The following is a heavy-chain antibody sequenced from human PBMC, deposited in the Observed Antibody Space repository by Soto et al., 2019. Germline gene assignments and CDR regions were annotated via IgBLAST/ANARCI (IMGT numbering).Heavy chain of an antibody. V-gene: IGHV1-69*13. Sequence: SVKVSCKASGDTFSSYAISWLRQSPGQGLEWMGGIIPIFGTANYAQKFQGRVTITADESTSTAYMELSSLRSEDTAVYYCARADGATRYYYYGMDVWGQGTTVTVSS. J-gene: IGHJ6*02. D-gene: IGHD1-26*01. CDR1: GDTFSSYA. CDR3: ARADGATRYYYYGMDV. CDR2: IIPIFGTA.